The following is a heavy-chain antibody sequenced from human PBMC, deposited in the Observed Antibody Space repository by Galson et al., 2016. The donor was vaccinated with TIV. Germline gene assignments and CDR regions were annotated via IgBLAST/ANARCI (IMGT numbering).Heavy chain of an antibody. CDR2: TNVDGSST. J-gene: IGHJ4*02. V-gene: IGHV3-74*01. CDR1: GFTFSKYW. Sequence: SLRLSCAASGFTFSKYWMHWVRQAPEKGLVWISRTNVDGSSTSYADSVKGRVTISRDNARNTLYLLMNSLRVEDTAVYYCAREVPYFDYWGQGTLVTVSS. CDR3: AREVPYFDY.